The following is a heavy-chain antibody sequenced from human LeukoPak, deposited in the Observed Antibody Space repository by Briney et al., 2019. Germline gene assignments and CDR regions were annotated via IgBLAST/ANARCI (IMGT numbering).Heavy chain of an antibody. CDR2: IKQDGSEK. CDR1: GFIFSTFW. V-gene: IGHV3-7*04. Sequence: GGSLRLSCAASGFIFSTFWMSWVRQAPGKGLEWVAHIKQDGSEKYYVDSVKGRLTISRDNAKNSLYLQMNSLRAEDTAVYYCARGGGVFDYWGQGTLVTVSS. CDR3: ARGGGVFDY. J-gene: IGHJ4*02. D-gene: IGHD3-16*01.